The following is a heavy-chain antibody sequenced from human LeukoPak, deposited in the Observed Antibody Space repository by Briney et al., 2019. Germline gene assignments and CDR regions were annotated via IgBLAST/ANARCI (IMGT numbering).Heavy chain of an antibody. CDR3: ARDFHSSGYYHYFHY. V-gene: IGHV1-18*01. D-gene: IGHD3-22*01. CDR2: ISGYNGNT. J-gene: IGHJ4*02. Sequence: ASVKVSCKASGYTFTSYGISWVRQAPGQALEWMAWISGYNGNTNYAQKLQGRVTMTTDTSTSTAYMELRSLRSDDTAVYYCARDFHSSGYYHYFHYWGQGTLVTVSS. CDR1: GYTFTSYG.